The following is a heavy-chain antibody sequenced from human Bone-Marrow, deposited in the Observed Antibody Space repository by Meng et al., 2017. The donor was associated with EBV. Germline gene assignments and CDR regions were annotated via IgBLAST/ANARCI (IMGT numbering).Heavy chain of an antibody. J-gene: IGHJ4*02. CDR3: ARDYYYDSSGRDFDY. V-gene: IGHV1-18*01. CDR2: ISAYNGNT. CDR1: GYTFTSYG. D-gene: IGHD3-22*01. Sequence: VQLVQCGAEVKNPGASVKVSCKASGYTFTSYGISWVRQAPGQGLEWMGWISAYNGNTNYAQKLQGRVTMTTDTSTSTAYMELRSLRSDDTAVYYCARDYYYDSSGRDFDYWGQGTLVTVSS.